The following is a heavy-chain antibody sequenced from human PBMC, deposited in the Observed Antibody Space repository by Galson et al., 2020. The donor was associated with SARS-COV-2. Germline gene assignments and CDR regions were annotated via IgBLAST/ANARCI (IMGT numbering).Heavy chain of an antibody. CDR2: ISAYNGNT. D-gene: IGHD6-13*01. CDR1: GYTFTSYG. Sequence: ASVKVSCKASGYTFTSYGISWVRQAPGQGLEWMGWISAYNGNTNYAQKLQGRVTMTTDTSTSTAYMELRSLRSDDTAVYYCARGKEQLVWSGGVGPWGQGTLVTVSS. V-gene: IGHV1-18*01. J-gene: IGHJ5*02. CDR3: ARGKEQLVWSGGVGP.